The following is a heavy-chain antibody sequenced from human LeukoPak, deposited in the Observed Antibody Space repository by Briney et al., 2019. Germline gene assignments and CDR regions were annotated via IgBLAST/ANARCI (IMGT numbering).Heavy chain of an antibody. CDR1: GYSFTSYW. D-gene: IGHD5-18*01. J-gene: IGHJ6*03. CDR3: ARLRSGYSYGYYYYYYMDV. V-gene: IGHV5-51*01. CDR2: IYPGDSDT. Sequence: GESLKISCKGSGYSFTSYWIDWVRQMPGKGLEWMGIIYPGDSDTRYSPSFQGQVTISADKSISTAYLQWSSLKASDTAMYYCARLRSGYSYGYYYYYYMDVWGKGTTVTVSS.